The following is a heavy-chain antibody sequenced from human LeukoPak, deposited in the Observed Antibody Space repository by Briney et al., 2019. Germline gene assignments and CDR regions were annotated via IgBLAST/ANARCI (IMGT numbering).Heavy chain of an antibody. CDR3: ARTDFWSGYYSYFDY. Sequence: GSVKVSCKASGYTFTGYYMHWVRQAPGQGLEWMGWINPNSGGTNYAQKFQGRVTMTRDTSISTAYMELSRLRSDDTAVYYCARTDFWSGYYSYFDYWGQGTLVTVSS. J-gene: IGHJ4*02. D-gene: IGHD3-3*01. CDR1: GYTFTGYY. V-gene: IGHV1-2*02. CDR2: INPNSGGT.